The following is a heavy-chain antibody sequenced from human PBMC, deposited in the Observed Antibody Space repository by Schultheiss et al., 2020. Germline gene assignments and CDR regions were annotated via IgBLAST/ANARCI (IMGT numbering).Heavy chain of an antibody. V-gene: IGHV3-11*01. Sequence: GGSLRLSCAASGFTFSDYYMSWIRQAPGKGLEWVSYISISGSAIYYADSVKGRFTISRDNAKNSLYLQMNSLRAEDTALYYCAKDMTPIAVAGTGWYFDLWGRGTLV. J-gene: IGHJ2*01. CDR2: ISISGSAI. D-gene: IGHD6-19*01. CDR3: AKDMTPIAVAGTGWYFDL. CDR1: GFTFSDYY.